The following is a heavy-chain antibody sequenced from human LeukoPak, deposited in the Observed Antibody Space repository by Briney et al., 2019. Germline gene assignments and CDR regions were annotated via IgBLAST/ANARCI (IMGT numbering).Heavy chain of an antibody. CDR2: INHSGST. V-gene: IGHV4-34*01. CDR3: ARGRYSSSWYYYDY. Sequence: PSETLSLTCAVYGGSFSGYYWGWIRQPPGKGLEWIGEINHSGSTNYNPSLKSRVTISVDTSKNQFSLKLSSVTAADTAVYYCARGRYSSSWYYYDYWGQGTLVTVSS. CDR1: GGSFSGYY. D-gene: IGHD6-13*01. J-gene: IGHJ4*02.